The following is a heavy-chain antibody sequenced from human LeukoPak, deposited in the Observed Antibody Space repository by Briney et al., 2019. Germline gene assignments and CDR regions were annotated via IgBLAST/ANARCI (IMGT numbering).Heavy chain of an antibody. CDR2: INHSGST. Sequence: SETLSLTCAVYGGSFSGYYWSWMRQPPGKGLGWIGEINHSGSTNYNPSLKSRVTISVDTSKNQYSLKLSSVTAADTAVYYCAKTPGGLHPLDYWGQGTLVTVSS. D-gene: IGHD5-24*01. V-gene: IGHV4-34*01. J-gene: IGHJ4*02. CDR3: AKTPGGLHPLDY. CDR1: GGSFSGYY.